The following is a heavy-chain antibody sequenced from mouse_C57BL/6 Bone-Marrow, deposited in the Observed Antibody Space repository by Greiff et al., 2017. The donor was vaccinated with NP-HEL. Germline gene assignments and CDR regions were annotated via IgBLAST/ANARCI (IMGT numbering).Heavy chain of an antibody. CDR1: GYTFTSYT. V-gene: IGHV1-4*01. J-gene: IGHJ2*01. Sequence: VKLMESGAELARPGASVKMSCKASGYTFTSYTMHWVKQRPGQGLEWIGYINPSSGYTKYNQKFKDKATLTADKSSSTAYMQLSSLTSEDSAVYYCASGLLFDYWGQGTTLTVSS. CDR3: ASGLLFDY. CDR2: INPSSGYT.